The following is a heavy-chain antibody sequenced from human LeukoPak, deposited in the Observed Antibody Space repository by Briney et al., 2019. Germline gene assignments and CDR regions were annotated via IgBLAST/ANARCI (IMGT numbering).Heavy chain of an antibody. CDR3: AREKQQLGQDYYYGMDV. J-gene: IGHJ6*04. CDR2: INAGNGNT. Sequence: ASVKVSCKASGYTFTSYAMHWVRQAPGQRLEWMGWINAGNGNTKYSQKIQGRVTITRDTSASTAYMELSSLRSEDTAVYYCAREKQQLGQDYYYGMDVWGKGTTVTASS. D-gene: IGHD6-13*01. CDR1: GYTFTSYA. V-gene: IGHV1-3*01.